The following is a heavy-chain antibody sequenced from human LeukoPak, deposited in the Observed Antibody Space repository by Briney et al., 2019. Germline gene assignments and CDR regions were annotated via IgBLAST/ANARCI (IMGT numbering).Heavy chain of an antibody. CDR1: GFTFITSA. V-gene: IGHV1-58*02. D-gene: IGHD3-10*01. CDR2: IVLGSGNT. CDR3: AREPRYYGSNHVDY. J-gene: IGHJ4*02. Sequence: VASVKVSCKASGFTFITSAMQWVRQARGQRLEWIGWIVLGSGNTNYAQNFQERVTITRDMSTNTAYMELSRLGSDDTAVYYCAREPRYYGSNHVDYWGQGTLVTVSS.